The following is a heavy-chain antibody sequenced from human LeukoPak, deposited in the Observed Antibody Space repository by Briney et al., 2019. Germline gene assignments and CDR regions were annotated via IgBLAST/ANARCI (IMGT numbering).Heavy chain of an antibody. D-gene: IGHD5-24*01. Sequence: PSETLSLTCGVYGGSFSDYYWSWIRQPPGKGQEWIGEINHSGSTNYNPSLKSRVTISVDTSKNQFSLKLSSVTAADTAVYYCARHYVEMATIFHSRDYNWFDPWGQGTLVTVSS. J-gene: IGHJ5*02. CDR3: ARHYVEMATIFHSRDYNWFDP. V-gene: IGHV4-34*01. CDR1: GGSFSDYY. CDR2: INHSGST.